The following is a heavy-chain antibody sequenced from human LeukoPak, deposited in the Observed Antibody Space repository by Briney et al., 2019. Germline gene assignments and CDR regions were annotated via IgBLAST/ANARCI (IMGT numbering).Heavy chain of an antibody. D-gene: IGHD2-21*02. Sequence: ASVKVSCKASGYTFTSYYMHWVRQAPGQGLEWMGIINPSGGSTSYAQKFQGRVTMTRDTSTSTVYMELSSLRSDDTAVYYCARAYCGGDCYDPFNWYFDLWGRGTLVTVSS. CDR3: ARAYCGGDCYDPFNWYFDL. CDR2: INPSGGST. J-gene: IGHJ2*01. V-gene: IGHV1-46*01. CDR1: GYTFTSYY.